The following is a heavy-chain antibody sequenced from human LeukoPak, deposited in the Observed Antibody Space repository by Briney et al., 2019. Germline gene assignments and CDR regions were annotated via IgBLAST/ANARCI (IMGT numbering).Heavy chain of an antibody. V-gene: IGHV4-34*01. CDR3: ARRPHYDFWSGYRATAYYYYMDV. CDR1: GGSFSGYY. CDR2: TNHSGST. Sequence: PSETLSLTCAVYGGSFSGYYWSWIRQPPGKGLEWIGETNHSGSTNYNPSLKSRVTISVDTSKNQFSLKLSSVTAADTAVYYCARRPHYDFWSGYRATAYYYYMDVWGKGTTVTVSS. J-gene: IGHJ6*03. D-gene: IGHD3-3*01.